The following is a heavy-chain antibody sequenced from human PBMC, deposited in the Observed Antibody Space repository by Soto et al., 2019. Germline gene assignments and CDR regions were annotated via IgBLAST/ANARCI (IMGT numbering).Heavy chain of an antibody. Sequence: ASVKVSCKASGYTFTGYYMHWVRQAPGQGLEWMGWINPNSGGTNYAQKFQGRVTMTRDTSISTAYMELSRLRSDDTAVYYCARGSASCSRTYYYYYYGMDVWGQGTTVTVSS. J-gene: IGHJ6*02. CDR1: GYTFTGYY. CDR2: INPNSGGT. V-gene: IGHV1-2*02. CDR3: ARGSASCSRTYYYYYYGMDV.